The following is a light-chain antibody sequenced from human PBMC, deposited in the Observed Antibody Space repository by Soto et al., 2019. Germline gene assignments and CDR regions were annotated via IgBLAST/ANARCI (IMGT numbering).Light chain of an antibody. J-gene: IGLJ3*02. V-gene: IGLV1-40*01. Sequence: QPVLTQPPSVSGAPGQRVTISCTRSSSNIGAGYDVHWYQQLPGTAPKLLMYGNSNRPSGVPDRFSGSKSGTSASLAITGLQAEDEADYYCQSYDSSLSGWVFGGGTKVTVL. CDR1: SSNIGAGYD. CDR3: QSYDSSLSGWV. CDR2: GNS.